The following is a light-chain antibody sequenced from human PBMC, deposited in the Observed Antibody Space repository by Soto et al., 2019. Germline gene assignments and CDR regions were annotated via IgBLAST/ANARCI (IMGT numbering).Light chain of an antibody. V-gene: IGLV3-9*01. CDR2: RDT. J-gene: IGLJ2*01. CDR3: QVWDSSTVV. CDR1: NIGSKN. Sequence: SSELTQPLSVSVALGQTARITCGGNNIGSKNVHWYQLNPGQAPVLVIYRDTNRPSGIPERFSGSNSGNTATLAISRAQAGDDADYYCQVWDSSTVVFGGGTKVTVL.